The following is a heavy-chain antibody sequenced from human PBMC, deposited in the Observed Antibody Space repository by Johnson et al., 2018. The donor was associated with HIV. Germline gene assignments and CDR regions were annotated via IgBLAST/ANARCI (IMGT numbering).Heavy chain of an antibody. J-gene: IGHJ3*02. CDR1: GFTFSSYW. CDR2: IKPDGSEK. V-gene: IGHV3-7*01. Sequence: VQLVESGGGLVQPGGSLRLSCAASGFTFSSYWMSWVRQAPGQGLEWVANIKPDGSEKYYVDSVKGRFTISRDNAKNSLYLQINSLRAEDTAVYYCASRSYGYVRHAFDIWGQGTIVTVSS. CDR3: ASRSYGYVRHAFDI. D-gene: IGHD5-18*01.